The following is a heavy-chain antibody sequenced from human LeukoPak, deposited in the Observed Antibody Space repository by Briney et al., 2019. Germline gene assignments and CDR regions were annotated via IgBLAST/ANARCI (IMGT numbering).Heavy chain of an antibody. CDR1: GGSISSYYW. CDR3: ARIVVTALDYYYYYMDV. Sequence: ETLSLTCTVFGGSISSYYWSWIRQPPGKALEWLAHIFSNDEKSYSTSLKSRLTISKDTSKSQVVLTMTNMDPVDTATYYCARIVVTALDYYYYYMDVWGKGTTVTVSS. J-gene: IGHJ6*03. D-gene: IGHD2-21*02. V-gene: IGHV2-26*01. CDR2: IFSNDEK.